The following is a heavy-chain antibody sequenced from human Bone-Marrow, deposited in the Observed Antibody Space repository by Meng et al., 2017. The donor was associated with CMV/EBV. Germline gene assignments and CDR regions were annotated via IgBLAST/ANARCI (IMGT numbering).Heavy chain of an antibody. CDR3: ARDMAASGATFDL. CDR1: TVTNYA. CDR2: IIPSLGTT. D-gene: IGHD6-13*01. J-gene: IGHJ4*02. Sequence: TVTNYAIRWVRQAPGKGLEWMGQIIPSLGTTNYAQTFQSRVTITADKSSTTAATTAHLELSSLTSDDTAVYFCARDMAASGATFDLWGQGTLVTVSS. V-gene: IGHV1-69*06.